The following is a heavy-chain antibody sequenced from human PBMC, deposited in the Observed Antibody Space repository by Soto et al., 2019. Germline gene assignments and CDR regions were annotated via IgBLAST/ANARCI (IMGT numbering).Heavy chain of an antibody. Sequence: QVQLVQSGAEVKKPGSSVKVSCKASGGTLSNYAISWVRQAPGQGLEWMGGIIPMFGTANYAQKFQGRVTITADESTSTAYMALSSLRSEDTAVYYCAAHFHWGPYYYYYGMDVWGQGTTVTLSS. J-gene: IGHJ6*02. CDR3: AAHFHWGPYYYYYGMDV. D-gene: IGHD7-27*01. CDR2: IIPMFGTA. V-gene: IGHV1-69*12. CDR1: GGTLSNYA.